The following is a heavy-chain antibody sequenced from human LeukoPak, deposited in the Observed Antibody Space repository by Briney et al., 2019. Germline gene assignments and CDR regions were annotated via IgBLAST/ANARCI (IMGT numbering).Heavy chain of an antibody. V-gene: IGHV4-39*07. J-gene: IGHJ4*02. CDR3: ARGPTTVTRAFDY. D-gene: IGHD4-17*01. CDR1: GGSISSSSYY. Sequence: SETLSLTCTVSGGSISSSSYYWGWIRQPPGKGLEWIGSMYYSGSTNYNPSLKSRVTMSVDTSKNQFSLHLSSVTAADTAVYYCARGPTTVTRAFDYWGQGTLVTVSS. CDR2: MYYSGST.